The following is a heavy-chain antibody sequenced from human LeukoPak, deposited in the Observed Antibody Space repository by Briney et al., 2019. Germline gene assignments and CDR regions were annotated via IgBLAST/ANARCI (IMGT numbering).Heavy chain of an antibody. Sequence: GGSLRLSCAASGFVFSDYSMNWVRQAPGKGLGWVSNIRGSGSGSGSGMYYADSVKGRFTISRDSAKNSLYLQMSSLRAEDTAFYYCARDNNWGFDFWGQGALVTVSS. CDR1: GFVFSDYS. D-gene: IGHD7-27*01. V-gene: IGHV3-48*04. CDR3: ARDNNWGFDF. CDR2: IRGSGSGSGSGM. J-gene: IGHJ4*02.